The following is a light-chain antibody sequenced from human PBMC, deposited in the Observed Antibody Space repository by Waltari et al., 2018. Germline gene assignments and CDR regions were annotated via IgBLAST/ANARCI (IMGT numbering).Light chain of an antibody. CDR1: QSISRD. J-gene: IGKJ1*01. CDR2: SAS. Sequence: EIVMTQSPATLSVSPGERAPLPCRASQSISRDFVWYQQKPGKAPRLLMSSASMRATGVPFRFSGSGSGTEFTLTISNIQSEDFAVYYCQQYNTWPPWTFGQGTKVEF. CDR3: QQYNTWPPWT. V-gene: IGKV3D-15*03.